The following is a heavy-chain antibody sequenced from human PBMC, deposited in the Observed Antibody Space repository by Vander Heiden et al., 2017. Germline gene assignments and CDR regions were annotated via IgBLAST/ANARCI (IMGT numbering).Heavy chain of an antibody. V-gene: IGHV5-51*01. J-gene: IGHJ4*02. CDR2: NYAGDSDT. CDR3: ARPGGGYIGAVAGSFDY. D-gene: IGHD6-19*01. Sequence: EVQLVQSGAEVKKPGESLKISCKGSGYSFTSYWIGWVRQMPGKGLEWVGVNYAGDSDTKYSPSFQGQVTISADKSISPAYLQWGSLKASDTAMYYWARPGGGYIGAVAGSFDYWGQGTLVTVSS. CDR1: GYSFTSYW.